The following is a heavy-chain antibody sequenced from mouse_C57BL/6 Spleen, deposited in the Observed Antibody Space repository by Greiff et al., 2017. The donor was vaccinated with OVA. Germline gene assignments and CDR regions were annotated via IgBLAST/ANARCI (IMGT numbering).Heavy chain of an antibody. D-gene: IGHD3-2*02. CDR1: GYTFTSYW. J-gene: IGHJ2*01. V-gene: IGHV1-69*01. Sequence: QVQLQQPGAELVMPGASVKLSCKASGYTFTSYWMHWVKQRPGQGLEWIGEIDPSDSYTNYNQKFKGKATLTVDKSSSTAYMLLSSLTSEDSAVYYCARGEDISGYFDYWGQGTTLTVSS. CDR2: IDPSDSYT. CDR3: ARGEDISGYFDY.